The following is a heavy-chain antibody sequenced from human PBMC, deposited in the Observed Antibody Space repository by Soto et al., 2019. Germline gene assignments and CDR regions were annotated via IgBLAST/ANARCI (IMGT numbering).Heavy chain of an antibody. D-gene: IGHD2-21*02. CDR1: GYGFSSYA. V-gene: IGHV1-3*04. CDR2: INIGSGNT. J-gene: IGHJ6*02. CDR3: ARDGGDCGYRLAYYYYIGMDV. Sequence: ASVKVSCKASGYGFSSYAMHWVRQAAGQRLEWMGWINIGSGNTEYSQNFQDRITITRDTSASTVYMELSSLRSEDTAVYYCARDGGDCGYRLAYYYYIGMDVWG.